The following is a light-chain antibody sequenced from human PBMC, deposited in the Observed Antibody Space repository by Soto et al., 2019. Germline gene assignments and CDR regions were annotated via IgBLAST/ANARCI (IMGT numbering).Light chain of an antibody. CDR1: QSVNSSY. Sequence: IVLTQSPGTLSLSPGERVTLSCRASQSVNSSYLAWYQHKPGQAPRLLIYGASTRATGIPDRFSGSGSGTDFTLTIARLEPGDFAVYYCQQYGSSPPITFGQGTRLEI. J-gene: IGKJ5*01. V-gene: IGKV3-20*01. CDR3: QQYGSSPPIT. CDR2: GAS.